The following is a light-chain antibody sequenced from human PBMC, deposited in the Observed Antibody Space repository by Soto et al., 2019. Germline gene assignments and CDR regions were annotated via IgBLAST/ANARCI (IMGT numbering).Light chain of an antibody. J-gene: IGKJ5*01. CDR2: DAS. CDR3: QQRNVWPPIT. CDR1: QSVSSN. V-gene: IGKV3-15*01. Sequence: RVMTQSPATLSVSPGERATLSCRASQSVSSNLAWFQQKPGQAPRLLIYDASTRATGVPARFSGSGSGTDFTLTINSLEPEDFAVYYCQQRNVWPPITFGQGTRLEIK.